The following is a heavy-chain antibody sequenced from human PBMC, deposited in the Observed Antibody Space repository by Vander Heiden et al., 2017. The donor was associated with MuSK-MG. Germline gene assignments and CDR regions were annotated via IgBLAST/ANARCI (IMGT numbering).Heavy chain of an antibody. CDR1: GFTFADYT. J-gene: IGHJ1*01. CDR2: ISWDGGST. Sequence: EVQLVESGGVVVQLGGSLRLPCPAYGFTFADYTMHWVRQAPGKGLEWVSLISWDGGSTYYADSVKGRFTISRDNSKNSLYLQMNSLRTEDTALYYCAKDGGYYDSSGYHQYFQHWGQGTLVTVSS. CDR3: AKDGGYYDSSGYHQYFQH. V-gene: IGHV3-43*01. D-gene: IGHD3-22*01.